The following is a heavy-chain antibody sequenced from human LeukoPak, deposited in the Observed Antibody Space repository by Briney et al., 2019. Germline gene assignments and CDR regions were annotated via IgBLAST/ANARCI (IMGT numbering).Heavy chain of an antibody. D-gene: IGHD3-9*01. Sequence: KSSEALSLTCTVSGGSISSSSYYWGWIRQPPGKGLEWIGSIYYSGSTYYNPPLKSRVTISVDTSKNQFSLKLSSVTAADTAVYYCARLSFYDILTGYYRGFDYWGQGTLVTVSS. CDR1: GGSISSSSYY. CDR3: ARLSFYDILTGYYRGFDY. J-gene: IGHJ4*02. V-gene: IGHV4-39*01. CDR2: IYYSGST.